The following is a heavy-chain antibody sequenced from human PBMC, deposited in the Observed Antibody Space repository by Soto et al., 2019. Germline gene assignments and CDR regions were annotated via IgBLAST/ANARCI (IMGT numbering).Heavy chain of an antibody. CDR2: ISGSGGST. CDR1: GFTFSSYA. V-gene: IGHV3-23*01. Sequence: GGSLRLSCAASGFTFSSYAMSWVRQAPGKGLEWVSAISGSGGSTYYADSVKGRFTISRDNSKNTLYLQMNSLRAEDTAVYYWAKDPLYYDFWSGSYGMDVWGQGTTVTVSS. CDR3: AKDPLYYDFWSGSYGMDV. J-gene: IGHJ6*02. D-gene: IGHD3-3*01.